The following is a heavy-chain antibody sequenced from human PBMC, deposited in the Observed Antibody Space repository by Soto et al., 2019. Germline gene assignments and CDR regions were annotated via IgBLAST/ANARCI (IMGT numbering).Heavy chain of an antibody. CDR2: ISYDGSNK. Sequence: PGGSLRLSCAASGFTFSSYGMHWVRQAPGKGLEWVAVISYDGSNKYYADSVKGRFTISRDNSKNTLYLQMNSLRAEDTAVYYCAKDEVENSNYVCGMDVWGKGTTVTVSS. CDR3: AKDEVENSNYVCGMDV. J-gene: IGHJ6*04. CDR1: GFTFSSYG. V-gene: IGHV3-30*18. D-gene: IGHD4-4*01.